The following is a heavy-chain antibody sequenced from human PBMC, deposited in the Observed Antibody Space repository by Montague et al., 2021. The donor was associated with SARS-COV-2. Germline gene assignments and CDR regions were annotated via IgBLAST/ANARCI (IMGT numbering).Heavy chain of an antibody. D-gene: IGHD2-2*01. V-gene: IGHV3-30*04. CDR3: ARDEDQVDSNYYLDY. Sequence: SLRLSCAASGFTFSSYAMHWVRQAPGKGLEWVAVISYDGTNKYYADSVKGRFTISRDNSKNTLYLQMNSLRAEDTAVYYCARDEDQVDSNYYLDYWGQGTLVTVSP. CDR1: GFTFSSYA. J-gene: IGHJ4*02. CDR2: ISYDGTNK.